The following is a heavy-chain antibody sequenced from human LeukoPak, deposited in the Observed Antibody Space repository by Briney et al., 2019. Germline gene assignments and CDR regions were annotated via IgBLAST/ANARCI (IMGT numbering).Heavy chain of an antibody. D-gene: IGHD3-10*01. CDR3: ARDSQLLWFGELLHNWFDP. J-gene: IGHJ5*02. Sequence: PSETLSLTCTVSGDSISSGDYYWSWIRQPAGKGLEWIGRISSSGSTNYNPSLKSRVTMSVDTSKNQFSLKLSSVTAADTAVYYCARDSQLLWFGELLHNWFDPWGQGTLVTVSS. V-gene: IGHV4-61*02. CDR1: GDSISSGDYY. CDR2: ISSSGST.